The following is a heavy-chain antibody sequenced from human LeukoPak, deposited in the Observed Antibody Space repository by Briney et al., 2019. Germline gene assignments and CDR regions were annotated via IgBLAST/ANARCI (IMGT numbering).Heavy chain of an antibody. J-gene: IGHJ3*02. D-gene: IGHD5-18*01. Sequence: EASVKVSCKASGYTFTSYGISWVRQAPGQGLEWMGWISAYSGNTNYAQKLQGRVTMTTDTSTSTAYMELRSLRSDDTAVYYCAREGGELWFRGLDAFDIWGQGTMVTVSS. CDR3: AREGGELWFRGLDAFDI. V-gene: IGHV1-18*01. CDR1: GYTFTSYG. CDR2: ISAYSGNT.